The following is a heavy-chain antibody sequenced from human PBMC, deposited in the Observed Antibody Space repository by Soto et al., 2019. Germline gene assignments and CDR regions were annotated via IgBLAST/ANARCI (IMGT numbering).Heavy chain of an antibody. D-gene: IGHD6-13*01. CDR3: ASTYSTSWYWFDP. CDR2: IFSNDEK. CDR1: GSSLSNAGLG. V-gene: IGHV2-26*04. J-gene: IGHJ5*02. Sequence: QVTVKESGPVLVKPTETLTLTCTVSGSSLSNAGLGVSWIRQPPGKALEWLAHIFSNDEKSYSTSPKSRLTISKDTSKSQVVLSMTNMDPVDTATYYCASTYSTSWYWFDPWCQGTLVTVSS.